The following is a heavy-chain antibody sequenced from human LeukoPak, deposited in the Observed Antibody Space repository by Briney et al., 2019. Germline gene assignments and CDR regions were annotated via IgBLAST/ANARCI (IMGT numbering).Heavy chain of an antibody. CDR3: ARLTPESSSGFDY. Sequence: SETLSLTCSVSGGSISSYYWGWIRQPPGKGLEWIGSIYYSGSTYYNPSLKSRVTISVDTSKNQFSLKLSSVTAADTAVYYCARLTPESSSGFDYWGQGTLVTVSS. D-gene: IGHD6-19*01. J-gene: IGHJ4*02. CDR2: IYYSGST. CDR1: GGSISSYY. V-gene: IGHV4-39*01.